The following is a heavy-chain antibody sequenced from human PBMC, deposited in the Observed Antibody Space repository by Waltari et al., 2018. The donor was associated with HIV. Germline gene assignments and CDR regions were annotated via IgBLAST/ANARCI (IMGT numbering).Heavy chain of an antibody. Sequence: QVQLVQFGAEVKKPGASMMLSCKASGYPFTDYYMHWVRQAPGQGLEWMGGIHPNMGGAKYAQKFQGRVTMTRDTSISTAYMELSRVRSDDTSVYYCARADPPLATYCFDYWGQGTLVTVSS. CDR2: IHPNMGGA. CDR1: GYPFTDYY. CDR3: ARADPPLATYCFDY. V-gene: IGHV1-2*02. J-gene: IGHJ4*02.